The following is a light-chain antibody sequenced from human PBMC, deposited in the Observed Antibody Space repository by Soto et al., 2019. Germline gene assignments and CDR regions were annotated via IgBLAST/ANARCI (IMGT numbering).Light chain of an antibody. CDR1: QNIGIY. Sequence: DIQMTQSPSSLSASVGDRVTITCRASQNIGIYLNWFQQEPGKAPKLLIYAASTLQSGVPSRFSGRGSGTDFTLTIGSLQPEDFATYFCQQSYSTPFTFGPGTKVDLK. J-gene: IGKJ3*01. CDR3: QQSYSTPFT. CDR2: AAS. V-gene: IGKV1-39*01.